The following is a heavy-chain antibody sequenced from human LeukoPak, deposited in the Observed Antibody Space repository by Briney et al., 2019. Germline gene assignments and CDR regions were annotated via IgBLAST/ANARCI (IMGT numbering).Heavy chain of an antibody. CDR3: ATTLAGVVVAAPLPPNY. CDR1: GYSISSGYY. Sequence: SETLSLTCTVSGYSISSGYYWGSIRQPPGKGLEWIGSIYHSGSTYYNPSLKSRVTISVDTSKNQFSLKLSSVTAADTAVYYCATTLAGVVVAAPLPPNYWGQGTLVTVSS. CDR2: IYHSGST. J-gene: IGHJ4*02. V-gene: IGHV4-38-2*02. D-gene: IGHD2-15*01.